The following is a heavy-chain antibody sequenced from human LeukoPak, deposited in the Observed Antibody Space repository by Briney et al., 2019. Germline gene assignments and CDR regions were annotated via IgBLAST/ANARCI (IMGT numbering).Heavy chain of an antibody. Sequence: SETLSLTCTVSGGSISSGDYYWSWIRQPPGKGLEWIGYIYYSGSTYYNPSLKSRVTISVDTSKNQFSLKLSSVTAADTAVYYCASEPVVPAAIGNYWGQGTLVTVSS. V-gene: IGHV4-30-4*08. CDR1: GGSISSGDYY. CDR3: ASEPVVPAAIGNY. D-gene: IGHD2-2*01. J-gene: IGHJ4*02. CDR2: IYYSGST.